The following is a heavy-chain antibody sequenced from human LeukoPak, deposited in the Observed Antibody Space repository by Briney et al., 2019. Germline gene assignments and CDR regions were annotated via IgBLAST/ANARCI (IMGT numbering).Heavy chain of an antibody. V-gene: IGHV3-30*02. D-gene: IGHD2-8*01. CDR2: IRSDGSNK. CDR1: GFSFSSYG. J-gene: IGHJ6*03. CDR3: AKDRCSNGVGCYYYYMDV. Sequence: GGSLRLSCAGSGFSFSSYGMHWVRQAPGKGLEWMAFIRSDGSNKYYADSVKGRFTISRDSSKNTLYLQMNSLRAGDAAVYYCAKDRCSNGVGCYYYYMDVWGKGTTVTISS.